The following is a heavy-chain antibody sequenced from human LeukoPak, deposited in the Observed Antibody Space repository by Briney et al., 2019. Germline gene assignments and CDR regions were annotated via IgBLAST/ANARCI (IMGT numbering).Heavy chain of an antibody. Sequence: GGSLRLSCAASGFTFSGSALHWVRQASGEGLEWVGRIRSKANSYATAYAASVKGRLTISRDDSKKTAYLQMNSLKTGDTAIYYCTSSSYYGGYPGYWGQGTLVTVSS. J-gene: IGHJ4*02. CDR1: GFTFSGSA. CDR3: TSSSYYGGYPGY. D-gene: IGHD5-12*01. CDR2: IRSKANSYAT. V-gene: IGHV3-73*01.